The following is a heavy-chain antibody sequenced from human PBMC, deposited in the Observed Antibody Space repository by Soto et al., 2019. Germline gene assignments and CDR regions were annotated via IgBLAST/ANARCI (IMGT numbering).Heavy chain of an antibody. CDR2: ISPNSCAT. D-gene: IGHD6-25*01. V-gene: IGHV1-18*01. J-gene: IGHJ4*02. CDR1: GYTFTSYG. CDR3: VREMWTRSGAQNCFDY. Sequence: QVQLVQSEGELRQPGASVTVSCRASGYTFTSYGIIWVRQAPGQGLEWMGYISPNSCATTYAQNLQGKLTLTTDTYTSTAYMELRSLSSDDTAIYYCVREMWTRSGAQNCFDYWCLGAMVTVSS.